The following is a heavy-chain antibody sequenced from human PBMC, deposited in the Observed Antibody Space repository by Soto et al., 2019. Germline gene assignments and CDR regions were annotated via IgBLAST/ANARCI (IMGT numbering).Heavy chain of an antibody. Sequence: QVQLVQSGAEVKKPGSSVKVSCKASGGTFSSYTISWVRRAPGQGLEWMGRIIPILGIANYAQKFQGRVTITADKSTSTAYMELSSLRSEDTAVYYCARADSSGWYSVYFDYWGQGTLVTVSS. CDR3: ARADSSGWYSVYFDY. D-gene: IGHD6-19*01. V-gene: IGHV1-69*02. CDR2: IIPILGIA. J-gene: IGHJ4*02. CDR1: GGTFSSYT.